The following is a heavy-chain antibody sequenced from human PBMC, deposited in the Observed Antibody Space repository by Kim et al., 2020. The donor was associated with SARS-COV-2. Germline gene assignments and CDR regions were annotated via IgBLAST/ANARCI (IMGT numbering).Heavy chain of an antibody. CDR1: GFTFSSYA. CDR3: AKLDIVVVPAAKLGSSYYFDY. CDR2: ISGSGGST. Sequence: GGSLRLSCAASGFTFSSYAMSWVRQAPGKGLEWVSAISGSGGSTYYADSVKGRFTISRDNSKNTLYLQMNSLRAEDTAVYYCAKLDIVVVPAAKLGSSYYFDYWGQGTLVTVCS. D-gene: IGHD2-2*01. J-gene: IGHJ4*02. V-gene: IGHV3-23*01.